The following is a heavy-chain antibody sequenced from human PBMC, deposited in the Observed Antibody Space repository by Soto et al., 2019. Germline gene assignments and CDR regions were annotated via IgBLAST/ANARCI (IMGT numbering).Heavy chain of an antibody. D-gene: IGHD3-22*01. CDR1: GFIFSNYG. CDR3: AKSGGRGYDSNNDYSGGLLMGPS. CDR2: IYYDGSYE. V-gene: IGHV3-33*06. J-gene: IGHJ4*02. Sequence: GGSLRLSCAASGFIFSNYGMHWVRQAPGKGLEWVALIYYDGSYENYADSVKGRFTISRDNSKSTLWLQMNSLRVEDTAVYYCAKSGGRGYDSNNDYSGGLLMGPSWGQGTQVTVSS.